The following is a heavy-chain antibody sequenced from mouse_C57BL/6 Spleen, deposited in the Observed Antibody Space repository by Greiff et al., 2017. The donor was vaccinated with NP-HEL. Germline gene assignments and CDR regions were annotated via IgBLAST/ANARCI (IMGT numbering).Heavy chain of an antibody. D-gene: IGHD2-4*01. Sequence: QVQLKQPGAELVKPGASVKLSCKASGYTFTSYWMHWVKQRPGQGLEWIGMIHPNSGSTNYNEKFKSKATLTVDKSSSTAYMQLSSLTSEDSAVYYCARREIYYDYDFAYWGQGTLVTVSA. V-gene: IGHV1-64*01. CDR2: IHPNSGST. CDR1: GYTFTSYW. J-gene: IGHJ3*01. CDR3: ARREIYYDYDFAY.